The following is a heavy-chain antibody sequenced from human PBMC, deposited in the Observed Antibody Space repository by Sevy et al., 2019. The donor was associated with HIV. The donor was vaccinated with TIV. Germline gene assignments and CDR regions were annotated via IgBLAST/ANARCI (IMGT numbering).Heavy chain of an antibody. J-gene: IGHJ4*02. CDR3: ASVGPQDGWDY. CDR2: ISYDGSNK. D-gene: IGHD1-26*01. Sequence: GGSLRLSCAASGFTFSSYAMHWVRQAPGKGLEWVAVISYDGSNKYYADSVKGRFTISRDNSKNTLYLQMNGLRAEDTAVYYCASVGPQDGWDYWGQGTLVTVSS. V-gene: IGHV3-30-3*01. CDR1: GFTFSSYA.